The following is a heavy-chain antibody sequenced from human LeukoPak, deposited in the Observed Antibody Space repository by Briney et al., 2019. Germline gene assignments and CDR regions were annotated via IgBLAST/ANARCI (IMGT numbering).Heavy chain of an antibody. CDR3: ARTKEMASISYFDS. D-gene: IGHD5-24*01. V-gene: IGHV3-48*03. CDR2: IDSSGSNI. Sequence: GGSLRLSCAASGFTFSSYEMNWVRQAPGKGLEWVSYIDSSGSNIHYADSVKGRFTISRDNAKNSLYLQMNSLRAEDTAVYYCARTKEMASISYFDSWGQGALVTVSS. J-gene: IGHJ4*02. CDR1: GFTFSSYE.